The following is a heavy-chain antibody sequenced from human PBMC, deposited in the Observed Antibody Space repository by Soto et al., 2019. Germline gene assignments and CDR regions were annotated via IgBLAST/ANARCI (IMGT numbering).Heavy chain of an antibody. J-gene: IGHJ5*02. D-gene: IGHD2-15*01. V-gene: IGHV5-51*01. CDR3: ARAAYSLDS. CDR1: GYNFTNYW. CDR2: IYPGASAP. Sequence: GESLKISCQGSGYNFTNYWIAWVRQVPGKGLEWMGIIYPGASAPKYSPSFQGQVTISADKSISTAYLQWNSLKASDTAMYYGARAAYSLDSWGQRTPVTVSA.